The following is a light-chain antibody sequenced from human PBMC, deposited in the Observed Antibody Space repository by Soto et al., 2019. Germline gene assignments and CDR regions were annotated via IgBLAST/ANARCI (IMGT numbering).Light chain of an antibody. CDR3: CSYAGISTFHVV. V-gene: IGLV2-23*02. CDR2: EVT. Sequence: QSALTQPASVSGSPGQSITISCTGTTSDVGTYDLVSWYQQHPGKAPKLMIYEVTRRPSGVSNRFSGSKSGNTASLTISGLQAEDEGDYYCCSYAGISTFHVVFGGGTKLTVL. J-gene: IGLJ2*01. CDR1: TSDVGTYDL.